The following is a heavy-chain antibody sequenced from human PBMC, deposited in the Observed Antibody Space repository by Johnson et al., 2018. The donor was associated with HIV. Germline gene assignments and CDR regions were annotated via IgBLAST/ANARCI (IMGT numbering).Heavy chain of an antibody. J-gene: IGHJ3*01. CDR2: ISYDGSNK. CDR3: ARFYSSGSSNACVI. D-gene: IGHD6-19*01. V-gene: IGHV3-30*03. Sequence: QVQLVESGGRVVQPGRSLRLSCAASGFTFDDYGMSWVRQAPGKGLEWVAIISYDGSNKYYADSVKGRFTISRDSSKNTLYLQMNSLRAEGTAVYYCARFYSSGSSNACVIWGKGKMVTVSS. CDR1: GFTFDDYG.